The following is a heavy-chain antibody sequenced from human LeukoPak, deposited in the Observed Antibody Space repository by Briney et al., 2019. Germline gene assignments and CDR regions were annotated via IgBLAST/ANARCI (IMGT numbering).Heavy chain of an antibody. V-gene: IGHV3-30*03. CDR3: GTEGGARGVDTVRYEY. D-gene: IGHD2-8*02. CDR2: ISSDGSNK. J-gene: IGHJ1*01. Sequence: GRSLRLSCAASGFTFSGFNMHWVRQAPGKGLQWVAVISSDGSNKFYADSVAGRFTISRDNSKNTVFLQMSSLRPEDTAVYFCGTEGGARGVDTVRYEYWGQGTLVTVSS. CDR1: GFTFSGFN.